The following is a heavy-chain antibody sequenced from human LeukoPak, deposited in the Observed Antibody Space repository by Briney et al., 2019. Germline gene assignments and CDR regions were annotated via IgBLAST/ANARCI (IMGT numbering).Heavy chain of an antibody. CDR1: GYTFTSYY. D-gene: IGHD4-17*01. V-gene: IGHV1-69*13. J-gene: IGHJ4*02. Sequence: GASVKVSCKASGYTFTSYYMHWVRQAPGQGLEWMGGIIPIFGTANYAQKFQGRVTITADESTSTAYMELSSLRSEDTAVYYCARDRTYGDPTLPSFDYWGQGTLVTVSS. CDR2: IIPIFGTA. CDR3: ARDRTYGDPTLPSFDY.